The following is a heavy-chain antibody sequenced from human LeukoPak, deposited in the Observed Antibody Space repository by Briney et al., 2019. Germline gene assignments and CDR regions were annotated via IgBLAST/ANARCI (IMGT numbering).Heavy chain of an antibody. CDR3: ARVGSGWGEIDY. V-gene: IGHV4-39*07. J-gene: IGHJ4*02. CDR2: FTIYYSGST. CDR1: NGAISGVNYY. D-gene: IGHD6-19*01. Sequence: SQTLSLTCSVSNGAISGVNYYWSWIRQPAGKGLEWIGSFTIYYSGSTYYNPSLKSRVTISVDRSKNQFSLKLNSVTAADTAVYYCARVGSGWGEIDYWGQGTLVTVSS.